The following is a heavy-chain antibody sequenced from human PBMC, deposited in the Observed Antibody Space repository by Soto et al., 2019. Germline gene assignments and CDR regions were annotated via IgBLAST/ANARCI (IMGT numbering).Heavy chain of an antibody. V-gene: IGHV1-8*01. J-gene: IGHJ3*02. CDR2: MNPNSGNT. CDR3: ARVGRVVPAAVSFFPDTNDAFDI. D-gene: IGHD2-2*01. CDR1: GYTFTSYD. Sequence: TSVKVSCTASGYTFTSYDINWVRQATGQGLEWMGWMNPNSGNTGYAQKFQGRVTMTRNTSISTAYMELSSLRSEDTAVYYCARVGRVVPAAVSFFPDTNDAFDIWGQGTMVTVSS.